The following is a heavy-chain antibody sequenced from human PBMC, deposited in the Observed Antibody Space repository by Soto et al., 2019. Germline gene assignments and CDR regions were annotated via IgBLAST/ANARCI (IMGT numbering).Heavy chain of an antibody. CDR1: GAHISGSVW. Sequence: PSETLSLTCAVSGAHISGSVWWTWVRQPPGKGLEWIGEVFHSGGANYNPSLKSRVSMSVDTSRSQFSLELHSVTAADTAVYYCARKAWVRFDFWGQGIMVTVSS. J-gene: IGHJ4*02. CDR2: VFHSGGA. D-gene: IGHD3-16*01. CDR3: ARKAWVRFDF. V-gene: IGHV4-4*02.